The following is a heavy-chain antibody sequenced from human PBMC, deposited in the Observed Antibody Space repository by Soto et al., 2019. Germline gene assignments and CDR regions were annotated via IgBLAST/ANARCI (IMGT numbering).Heavy chain of an antibody. Sequence: GGSLRLSCAASGFTFSSYAMSWVRQAPGKGLEWVSAISIGGGSTYYADSVKGRFTISRDNSKNTLYLQMNSLRAEDTALYYCAKGLKWELPFDYWGQGTLVTVSS. J-gene: IGHJ4*02. D-gene: IGHD1-26*01. CDR3: AKGLKWELPFDY. CDR1: GFTFSSYA. CDR2: ISIGGGST. V-gene: IGHV3-23*01.